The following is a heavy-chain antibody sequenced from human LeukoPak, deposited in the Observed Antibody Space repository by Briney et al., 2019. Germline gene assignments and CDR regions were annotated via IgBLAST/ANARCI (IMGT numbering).Heavy chain of an antibody. CDR3: ARGGRGIVATMIDY. CDR1: GYTFTGYY. J-gene: IGHJ4*02. V-gene: IGHV1-2*02. D-gene: IGHD5-12*01. Sequence: ASVKVSCKASGYTFTGYYTHWVRQAPGQGLEWMGWINPNSGGTNYAQKFRGRVTMTRDTSISTAYMELSRLRSDDTAVYYCARGGRGIVATMIDYWGQGTLVTVSS. CDR2: INPNSGGT.